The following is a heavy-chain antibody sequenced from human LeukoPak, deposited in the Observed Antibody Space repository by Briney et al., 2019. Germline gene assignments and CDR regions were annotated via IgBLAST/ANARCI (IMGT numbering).Heavy chain of an antibody. CDR3: ASHNCGGDCYYYYYYYMDV. D-gene: IGHD2-21*01. CDR1: GGTFSSYT. J-gene: IGHJ6*03. CDR2: IIPILGIA. V-gene: IGHV1-69*02. Sequence: ASVKVSCKASGGTFSSYTISWVRQAPGQGLEWMGRIIPILGIANYAQKFQGRVTITADKFTSTAYMELSSLRSEDTAVYYCASHNCGGDCYYYYYYYMDVWGKGTTVTVSS.